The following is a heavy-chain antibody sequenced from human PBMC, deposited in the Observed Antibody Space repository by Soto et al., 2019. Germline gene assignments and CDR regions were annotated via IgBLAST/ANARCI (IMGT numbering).Heavy chain of an antibody. CDR3: AREANYYDSICYYKGHYYYYGMDV. CDR1: GYTFTSYA. CDR2: INAGNGNT. J-gene: IGHJ6*02. V-gene: IGHV1-3*01. D-gene: IGHD3-22*01. Sequence: QVPLVQSGAEVKKPGASVKVACKASGYTFTSYAIHWVRQAPGQRLEWMGWINAGNGNTKYSQKFQGRVTITRDTSSSTAYMEMSSMRSEDTAVNYCAREANYYDSICYYKGHYYYYGMDVCGQGTTVTVSS.